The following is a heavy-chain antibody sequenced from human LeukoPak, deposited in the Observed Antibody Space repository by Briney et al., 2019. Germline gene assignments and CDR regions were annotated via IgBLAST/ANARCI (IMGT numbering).Heavy chain of an antibody. Sequence: SQTLSLTCTVSGGSISSGGYYWSWIRQHPGKGLGWIGYIYYSGSTYYNPSLKSRVTISVDTSKNQFSLKLSSVTAADTAVYYCARESRRGIATGNWFDPWGQGTLVTVSS. D-gene: IGHD1-1*01. CDR3: ARESRRGIATGNWFDP. CDR1: GGSISSGGYY. V-gene: IGHV4-31*03. J-gene: IGHJ5*02. CDR2: IYYSGST.